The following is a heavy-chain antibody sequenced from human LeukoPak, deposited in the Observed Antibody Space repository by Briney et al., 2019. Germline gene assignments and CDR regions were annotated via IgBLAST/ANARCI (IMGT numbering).Heavy chain of an antibody. Sequence: SETLSLTCAVSGGSISSDYYYWSWIRQPPGKGLEWIGYIHHSGNTYYNPSLKSRLIISVDTSKNQFSLKLTSVTAADTAVYHCVSFPYSGYFYHWGQGILVTVSS. CDR2: IHHSGNT. CDR3: VSFPYSGYFYH. V-gene: IGHV4-30-4*08. D-gene: IGHD1-26*01. J-gene: IGHJ4*02. CDR1: GGSISSDYYY.